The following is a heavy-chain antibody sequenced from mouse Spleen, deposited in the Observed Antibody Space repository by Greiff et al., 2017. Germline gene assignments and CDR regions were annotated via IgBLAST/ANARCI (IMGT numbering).Heavy chain of an antibody. J-gene: IGHJ3*01. CDR1: GYTFTSYW. CDR3: ARGGKTYGSSWGFAY. V-gene: IGHV1-55*01. Sequence: QVQLQQPGAELVKPGASVKMSCKASGYTFTSYWITWVKQRPGQGLEWIGDIYPGSGSTNYNEKFKSKATLTVDTSSSTAYMQLSSLTSEDSAVYYCARGGKTYGSSWGFAYWGQGTLVTVSA. CDR2: IYPGSGST. D-gene: IGHD1-1*01.